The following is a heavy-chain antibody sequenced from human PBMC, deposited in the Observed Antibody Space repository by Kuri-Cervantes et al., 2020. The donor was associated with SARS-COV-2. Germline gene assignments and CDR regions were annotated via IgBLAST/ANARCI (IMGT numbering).Heavy chain of an antibody. V-gene: IGHV3-30*07. D-gene: IGHD6-13*01. Sequence: GGSLRLSCAASGFTFSSYAMHWVRQAPGKGLEWVAVISYDGSNKYYADSVKGRFTISRDNSKNTLYLQMNSLRAEDTAVYYCARDDVIAAAGPDYYYYYYMDVWGKGTTVTVSS. CDR2: ISYDGSNK. CDR1: GFTFSSYA. J-gene: IGHJ6*03. CDR3: ARDDVIAAAGPDYYYYYYMDV.